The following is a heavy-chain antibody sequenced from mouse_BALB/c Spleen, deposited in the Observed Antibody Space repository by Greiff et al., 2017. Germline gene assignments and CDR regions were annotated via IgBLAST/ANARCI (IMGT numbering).Heavy chain of an antibody. Sequence: VQLQQPGAELVKPGASVKLSCKASGYTFTSYWMHWVKQRPGQGLEWIGEINPSNGRTNYNEKFKSKATLTVDKSSSTAYMQLSILTSEDSAVYYCARRNYGSTFDYWGQGTTLTVSS. V-gene: IGHV1S81*02. D-gene: IGHD1-1*01. CDR3: ARRNYGSTFDY. J-gene: IGHJ2*01. CDR1: GYTFTSYW. CDR2: INPSNGRT.